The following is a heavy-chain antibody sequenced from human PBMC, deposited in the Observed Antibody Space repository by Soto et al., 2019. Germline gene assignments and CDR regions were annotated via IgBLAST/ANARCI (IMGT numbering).Heavy chain of an antibody. CDR2: IYTTGNI. J-gene: IGHJ5*02. CDR3: VRDRLNWFDP. CDR1: GASTAVYY. V-gene: IGHV4-4*07. Sequence: SETLSLTCNVSGASTAVYYWSWIRQSPAKGLEWIARIYTTGNINYNPSLRSRATMSRDSSKNQLFLKLTSVTVADTAVYYCVRDRLNWFDPWGQGVLVTVSS.